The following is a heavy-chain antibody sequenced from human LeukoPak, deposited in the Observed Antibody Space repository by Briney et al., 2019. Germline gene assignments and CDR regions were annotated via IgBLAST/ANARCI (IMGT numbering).Heavy chain of an antibody. CDR3: ARHGGYFDY. J-gene: IGHJ4*02. CDR2: IYYSGST. Sequence: SETLSLTCTVSGGSISSSSYYWGWIRQPPGKGLEWIGSIYYSGSTYYNPSLKSRVTISVDTSKNQFSLKLSSVTAADTAVYYCARHGGYFDYWGQGTLVTVSS. V-gene: IGHV4-39*01. D-gene: IGHD3-16*01. CDR1: GGSISSSSYY.